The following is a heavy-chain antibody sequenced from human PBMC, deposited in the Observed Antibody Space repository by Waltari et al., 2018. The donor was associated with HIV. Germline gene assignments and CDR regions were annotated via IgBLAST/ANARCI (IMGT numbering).Heavy chain of an antibody. CDR1: GFTFEDHV. CDR2: ITWNVGKT. CDR3: ARSSGEDQYFDF. J-gene: IGHJ2*01. V-gene: IGHV3-20*04. D-gene: IGHD6-19*01. Sequence: EVQLAESGGGVARPGGSLRLSCTATGFTFEDHVMSWFRQVPGKGLELFSGITWNVGKTGYLDSVKGRFIISRDNARSSLYLQMDSLRAEDTAFYYCARSSGEDQYFDFWGRGTLVTVSS.